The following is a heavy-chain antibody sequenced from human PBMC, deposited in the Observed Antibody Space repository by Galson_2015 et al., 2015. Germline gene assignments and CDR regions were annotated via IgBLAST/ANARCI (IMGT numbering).Heavy chain of an antibody. D-gene: IGHD4-17*01. V-gene: IGHV3-15*01. J-gene: IGHJ4*02. CDR1: GFPFSNVW. CDR3: TTDPLMTSVTPLDY. Sequence: SLRLSCAASGFPFSNVWMSWVRQGPGKGLEWVGRIKSRADGGATDYAAPVNGRFTMSRHNSKNTLYLQMNSLKTEDTAVYYCTTDPLMTSVTPLDYWGQGSLVTVSS. CDR2: IKSRADGGAT.